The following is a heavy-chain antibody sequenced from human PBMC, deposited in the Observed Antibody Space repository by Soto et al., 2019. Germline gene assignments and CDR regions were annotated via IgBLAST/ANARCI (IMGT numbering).Heavy chain of an antibody. CDR1: GFTFSSYA. J-gene: IGHJ4*02. CDR3: ARDPMGRYYGSGSYYFDY. CDR2: ISYDGSNK. Sequence: QVQLVESGGGVVQPGRSLRLSCAASGFTFSSYAMHWVRQAPGKGLEWVAVISYDGSNKYYADSVKGRFTISRDNSKNTLYLQMNSRRAEETAVYYCARDPMGRYYGSGSYYFDYWGQGTLVTVSS. D-gene: IGHD3-10*01. V-gene: IGHV3-30-3*01.